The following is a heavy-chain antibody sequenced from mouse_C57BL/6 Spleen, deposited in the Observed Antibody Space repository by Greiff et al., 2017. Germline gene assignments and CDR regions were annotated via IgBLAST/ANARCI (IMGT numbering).Heavy chain of an antibody. J-gene: IGHJ3*01. V-gene: IGHV1-55*01. Sequence: VQLQQPGAELVKPGASVKMSCKASGYTFTSYWITWVKQRPGQGLEWLGDIYPGSGSTNYNEKFKSKATLTVDTSSSTAYMQRSSLTSEDAAVYYCARQGYCSWFAYWGQGTLVTVSA. CDR2: IYPGSGST. CDR3: ARQGYCSWFAY. CDR1: GYTFTSYW. D-gene: IGHD2-14*01.